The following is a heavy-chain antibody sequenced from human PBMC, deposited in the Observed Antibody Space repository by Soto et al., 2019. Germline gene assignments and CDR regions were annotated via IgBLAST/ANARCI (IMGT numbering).Heavy chain of an antibody. J-gene: IGHJ4*02. CDR1: GFTFSSYA. CDR2: MSYDGNNQ. V-gene: IGHV3-30*18. CDR3: AKALGELSAESFDY. D-gene: IGHD3-16*02. Sequence: QVQLVESGGGVVQPGRSLRLSCVASGFTFSSYAMHWVRQAPGKGLEWVAIMSYDGNNQYYAGSVKGRFTISRDNFKNKLYLQMNSLRAEDTAVYYCAKALGELSAESFDYWGQGILVTVSS.